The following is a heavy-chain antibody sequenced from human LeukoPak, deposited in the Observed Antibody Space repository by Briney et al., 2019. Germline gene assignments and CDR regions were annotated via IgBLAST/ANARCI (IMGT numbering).Heavy chain of an antibody. Sequence: ASETLSLTCAVSGYSISSGYYWGWIRQPPGKGLEWIGSIYHSGGTYYNPSLKSRVTISVDTSKNQFSLKLSSVTAADTAVYYCARGYSYGNGYFDYWGQGTLITVSS. CDR1: GYSISSGYY. J-gene: IGHJ4*02. D-gene: IGHD5-18*01. CDR3: ARGYSYGNGYFDY. CDR2: IYHSGGT. V-gene: IGHV4-38-2*01.